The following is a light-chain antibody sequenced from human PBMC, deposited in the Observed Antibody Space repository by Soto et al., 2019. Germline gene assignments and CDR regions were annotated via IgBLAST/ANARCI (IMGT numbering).Light chain of an antibody. CDR1: QSVNSD. CDR3: HQYDNWPET. Sequence: ETLMTQSPAILSVSPGERATLSCRASQSVNSDLAWYQQKPGQAPRLLIYGASTRATGIPARFSGSGSGTEFTLTISSLQSEDFAVYYCHQYDNWPETFGQGTKVEIK. V-gene: IGKV3-15*01. CDR2: GAS. J-gene: IGKJ1*01.